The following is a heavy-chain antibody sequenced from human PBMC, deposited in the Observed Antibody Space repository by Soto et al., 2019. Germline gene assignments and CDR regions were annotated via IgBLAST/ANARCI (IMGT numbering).Heavy chain of an antibody. Sequence: GESLKISCGASGFSVKRYWMHWVRQAPGKGLVWLSRFGGDENYTDYADSVRGRFTISRDIAKNTIYLQMNSLRAEDTAVYYCAKDRMPHNSVWDPFDIWGQGTLVTVSS. CDR2: FGGDENYT. CDR1: GFSVKRYW. D-gene: IGHD1-20*01. CDR3: AKDRMPHNSVWDPFDI. J-gene: IGHJ3*02. V-gene: IGHV3-74*01.